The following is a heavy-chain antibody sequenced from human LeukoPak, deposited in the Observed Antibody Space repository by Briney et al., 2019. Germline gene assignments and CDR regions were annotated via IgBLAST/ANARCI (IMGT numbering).Heavy chain of an antibody. CDR2: INPNSGGT. V-gene: IGHV1-2*02. D-gene: IGHD5-24*01. J-gene: IGHJ4*02. Sequence: GASVKVSCKASGYSFTDYYLHWVRQAPGQGLEWMGLINPNSGGTNYAQKFQGRVTITADESTSTAYMELSSLRSEDTAVYYCARVGGDGYPTFFDYWGQGTLVTVSS. CDR1: GYSFTDYY. CDR3: ARVGGDGYPTFFDY.